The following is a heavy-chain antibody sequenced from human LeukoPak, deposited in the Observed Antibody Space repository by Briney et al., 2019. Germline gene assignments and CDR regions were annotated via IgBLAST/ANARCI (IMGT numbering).Heavy chain of an antibody. Sequence: PSETLSLTCTVSGGSISSSSYYWGWIRQPPGKGLEWIGSIYYSGSTYYNPSLKSRVTISVDTSKNQFSLKLSSVTAADTAVYYCARRGIYDFWSGYYEDYWGQGTLVTVSS. CDR3: ARRGIYDFWSGYYEDY. D-gene: IGHD3-3*01. CDR1: GGSISSSSYY. CDR2: IYYSGST. J-gene: IGHJ4*02. V-gene: IGHV4-39*01.